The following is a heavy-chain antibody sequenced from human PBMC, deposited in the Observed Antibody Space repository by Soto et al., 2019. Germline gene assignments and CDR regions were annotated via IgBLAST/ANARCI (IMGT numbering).Heavy chain of an antibody. CDR2: MNPNSGNT. J-gene: IGHJ6*02. D-gene: IGHD3-9*01. CDR1: GYTFTSYD. V-gene: IGHV1-8*01. Sequence: ASVKVSCKASGYTFTSYDINWVRQATGQGLEWMGWMNPNSGNTGYAQKFQGRVTMTRNTSISTAYMELSSLRSEDTAVYYCARGGYYDILTGYRYYYGMDVWGQGTTVTVSS. CDR3: ARGGYYDILTGYRYYYGMDV.